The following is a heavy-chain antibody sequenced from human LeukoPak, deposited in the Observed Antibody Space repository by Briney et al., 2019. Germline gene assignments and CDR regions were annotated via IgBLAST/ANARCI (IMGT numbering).Heavy chain of an antibody. Sequence: ASVKVSCKVSGYTLTELSMHWVRQAPGKGLEWMGGFDPEDGETIYAQKFQGRVTMTEDTSTSTAYMELRSLRSDDTAVYYCAREAMTTVTGSYYMDVWGKGTTVTVSS. D-gene: IGHD4-11*01. J-gene: IGHJ6*03. CDR3: AREAMTTVTGSYYMDV. CDR2: FDPEDGET. CDR1: GYTLTELS. V-gene: IGHV1-24*01.